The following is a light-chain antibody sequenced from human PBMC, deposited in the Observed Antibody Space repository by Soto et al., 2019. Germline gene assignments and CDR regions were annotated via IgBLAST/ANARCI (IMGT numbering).Light chain of an antibody. V-gene: IGKV3-20*01. J-gene: IGKJ4*01. CDR2: GAS. CDR3: QQYGSSPLT. Sequence: EIVLTQSPGTLSLSPGERATVSCRASQSVSSSYLAWYQQKPGQAPRLLIYGASSRATGIPDRFSGSGSGTDFTLTISRLEPEDFAVYYCQQYGSSPLTFGGGTKADVK. CDR1: QSVSSSY.